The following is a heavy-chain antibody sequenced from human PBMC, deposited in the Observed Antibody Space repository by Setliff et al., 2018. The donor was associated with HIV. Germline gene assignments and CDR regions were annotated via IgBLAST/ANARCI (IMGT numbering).Heavy chain of an antibody. V-gene: IGHV4-61*01. CDR3: ASPASGGSSGQYHY. CDR1: GGSISSATYY. Sequence: PSETLSLTCTVSGGSISSATYYWSWIRQPPGKGLEWIGYIYTSGSTNYNPSLKSRVTISVDTSKNQFSLKLSSVTAADTAVYYCASPASGGSSGQYHYWGQGTLVTVSS. J-gene: IGHJ4*02. D-gene: IGHD6-19*01. CDR2: IYTSGST.